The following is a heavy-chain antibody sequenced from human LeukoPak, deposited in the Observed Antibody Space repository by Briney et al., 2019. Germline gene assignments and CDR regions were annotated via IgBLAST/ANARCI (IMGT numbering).Heavy chain of an antibody. CDR1: GGTFSSYA. CDR3: ARDATYYCDSSGSEAPSYFGY. V-gene: IGHV1-69*13. CDR2: IIPIFGTA. J-gene: IGHJ4*02. Sequence: SVKVSCKASGGTFSSYAISWVRQAPGQGLEWMGGIIPIFGTANYAQKFQGRVTITADESTSTAYMELSSLRSEDTAVYYCARDATYYCDSSGSEAPSYFGYWGQGTLVTVSS. D-gene: IGHD3-22*01.